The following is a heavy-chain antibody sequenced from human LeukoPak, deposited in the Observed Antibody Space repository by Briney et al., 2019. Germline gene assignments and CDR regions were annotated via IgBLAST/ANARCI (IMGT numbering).Heavy chain of an antibody. CDR1: GGSFSGYY. CDR3: ARDGYNSAPNVFDI. D-gene: IGHD5-24*01. V-gene: IGHV4-34*01. Sequence: SETLSLTCAVYGGSFSGYYWSWIRQPPGKGLEWIGEINHSGSTNYNPSLKSRVTISVDTSKNQFSLKLSSATAADTAVYYCARDGYNSAPNVFDIWGQGTMVTVSS. J-gene: IGHJ3*02. CDR2: INHSGST.